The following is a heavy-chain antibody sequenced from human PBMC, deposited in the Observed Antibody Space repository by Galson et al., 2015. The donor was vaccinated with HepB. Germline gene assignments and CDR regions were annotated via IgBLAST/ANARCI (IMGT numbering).Heavy chain of an antibody. CDR3: YAGHYFDS. V-gene: IGHV3-7*01. Sequence: SLRLSCAASRLVISRSWMSWVRQAPGKGLEWVANIKQDGSEKYYVDSVKGQFTISRDNAKNSLYLQMNSLRAEDTAVYYCYAGHYFDSWGQGTLVTVSS. CDR1: RLVISRSW. J-gene: IGHJ4*02. CDR2: IKQDGSEK. D-gene: IGHD1-14*01.